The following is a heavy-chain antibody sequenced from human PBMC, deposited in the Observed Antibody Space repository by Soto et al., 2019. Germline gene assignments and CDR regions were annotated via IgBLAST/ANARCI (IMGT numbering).Heavy chain of an antibody. V-gene: IGHV1-2*04. CDR3: ARGQYYDFWSGYYEAYYGMDV. J-gene: IGHJ6*02. CDR2: INPNSGGT. Sequence: ASVKVSCKASGYTFTSYGISWVRQAPGQGLEWMGWINPNSGGTNYAQKFQGWVTMTRDTSISTAYMELSRLRSDDTAVYYCARGQYYDFWSGYYEAYYGMDVWGQGTTVTVSS. D-gene: IGHD3-3*01. CDR1: GYTFTSYG.